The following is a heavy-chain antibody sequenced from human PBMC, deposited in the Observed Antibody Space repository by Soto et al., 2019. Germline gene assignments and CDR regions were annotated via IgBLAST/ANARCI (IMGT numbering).Heavy chain of an antibody. CDR3: ASREDTVTITYYYYYGMDV. J-gene: IGHJ6*02. D-gene: IGHD4-4*01. V-gene: IGHV4-39*01. CDR1: GGSISSSSYY. Sequence: NPSETLSLTCTVSGGSISSSSYYWGWIRQPPGKGLEWIGSIYYSGSTYYNPSLKSRVTISVDTSKNQFSLKLSSVTAADTAVYYCASREDTVTITYYYYYGMDVWGQGTTVTVSS. CDR2: IYYSGST.